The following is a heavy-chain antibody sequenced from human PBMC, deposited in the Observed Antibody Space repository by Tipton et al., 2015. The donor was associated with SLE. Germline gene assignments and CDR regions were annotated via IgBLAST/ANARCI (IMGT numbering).Heavy chain of an antibody. V-gene: IGHV4-59*11. CDR1: GGSISSHY. CDR3: ARGKLLAGNDYFDY. D-gene: IGHD6-19*01. Sequence: TLSLTCTFSGGSISSHYWSWIRQPPGKGLEWIGFIYYSGITTYNPSLQSRVSISVDTSNNHFSLKLTSVTPSDTAVYYCARGKLLAGNDYFDYWGQGTLVTVSS. CDR2: IYYSGIT. J-gene: IGHJ4*02.